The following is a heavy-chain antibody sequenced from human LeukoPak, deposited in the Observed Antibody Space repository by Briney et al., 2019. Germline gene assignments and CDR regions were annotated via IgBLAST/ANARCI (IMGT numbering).Heavy chain of an antibody. CDR2: ISNDGSNQ. CDR3: ARGRNQIAAAGTFDY. V-gene: IGHV3-30*04. CDR1: GFTFSTYE. D-gene: IGHD6-13*01. J-gene: IGHJ4*02. Sequence: GGSLRLSCAASGFTFSTYEMHWVRQAPGKGLEWVAVISNDGSNQYYADSVKGRFTISRDNSKNTLYLQMDSLRAEDTAVYYCARGRNQIAAAGTFDYWGQGTLVTVSS.